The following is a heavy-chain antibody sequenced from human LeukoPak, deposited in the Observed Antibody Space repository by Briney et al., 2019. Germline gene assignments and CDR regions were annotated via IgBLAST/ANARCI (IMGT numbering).Heavy chain of an antibody. D-gene: IGHD5-18*01. V-gene: IGHV3-30*02. CDR2: IRYDGSNK. CDR3: ASVGAAMVK. CDR1: GFTFSSYD. Sequence: WGSLRLSCAASGFTFSSYDMHWIRQAPGKGLEWVAFIRYDGSNKYYADAVKGRFTISRDTSKNTLYLQMNSLRAEDRAVYYCASVGAAMVKWGQGALVTVSS. J-gene: IGHJ4*02.